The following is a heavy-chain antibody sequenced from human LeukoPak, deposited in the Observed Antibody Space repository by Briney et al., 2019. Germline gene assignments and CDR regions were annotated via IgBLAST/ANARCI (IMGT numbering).Heavy chain of an antibody. Sequence: GGSLRLSCAASGFTFSSYAMHWVRQAPGKGLEWVAVISYDGSNKYYADSVKGRFTISRDNSKNTLYLQMNSLRAEDTAVYYCAKVHSYGWLHNFDYWGQGTLVTVSS. CDR3: AKVHSYGWLHNFDY. J-gene: IGHJ4*02. V-gene: IGHV3-30*04. CDR2: ISYDGSNK. CDR1: GFTFSSYA. D-gene: IGHD5-24*01.